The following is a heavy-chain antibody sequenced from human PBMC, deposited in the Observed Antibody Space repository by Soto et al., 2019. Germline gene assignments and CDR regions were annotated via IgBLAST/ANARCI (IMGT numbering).Heavy chain of an antibody. Sequence: QVQLVQSGAEVKKPGASVKVSCKASGYTFTSYGISWVRQAPGQGLEWMGWISAYNGNTNYAQKIQGGTTMTPDTSTSTAYMELRSLRSDDTAVYYCARKVGYSYGYRPDYYYGMDVWGQGTTVTVSS. J-gene: IGHJ6*02. CDR3: ARKVGYSYGYRPDYYYGMDV. V-gene: IGHV1-18*04. CDR2: ISAYNGNT. CDR1: GYTFTSYG. D-gene: IGHD5-18*01.